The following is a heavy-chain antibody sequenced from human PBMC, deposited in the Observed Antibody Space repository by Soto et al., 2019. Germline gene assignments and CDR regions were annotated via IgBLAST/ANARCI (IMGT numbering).Heavy chain of an antibody. J-gene: IGHJ4*02. V-gene: IGHV1-8*01. CDR1: GYTFTIYD. D-gene: IGHD4-17*01. Sequence: QVQLVQSGAEVKKPGASVKVSCKASGYTFTIYDINWVRQATGQGLEWMGWMNTNSGNTGYAQKFQGRVTRTRTTAISTAYMELRSLRSEDTAVYYCARADYGDYSPVDYGGQGTLVTVAS. CDR3: ARADYGDYSPVDY. CDR2: MNTNSGNT.